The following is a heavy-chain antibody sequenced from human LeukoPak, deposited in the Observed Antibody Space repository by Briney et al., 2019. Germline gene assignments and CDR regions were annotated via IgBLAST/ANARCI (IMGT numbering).Heavy chain of an antibody. Sequence: SDTLSLTCSVSGGSISGYSWSWLRQPPGKGLEWIGYVYDSGSTNYNPSLKSRVTISVDTSKNQFSLKLSSVTAADTAVYYCARGGADFWSGYYTRPKLGFDPWGQGTLVTVSS. CDR3: ARGGADFWSGYYTRPKLGFDP. V-gene: IGHV4-59*12. J-gene: IGHJ5*02. D-gene: IGHD3-3*01. CDR1: GGSISGYS. CDR2: VYDSGST.